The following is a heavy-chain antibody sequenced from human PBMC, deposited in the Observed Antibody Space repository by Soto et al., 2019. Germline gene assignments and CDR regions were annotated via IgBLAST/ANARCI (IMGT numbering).Heavy chain of an antibody. D-gene: IGHD5-12*01. J-gene: IGHJ4*02. CDR2: IIPIFGTA. CDR1: GGTFSSYA. V-gene: IGHV1-69*13. Sequence: ASVKVSCKASGGTFSSYAISWVRQAPGQGLEWMGGIIPIFGTANYAQKFQGRVTITADESTSTAYMELSSLRSEDTAVYYCARVKVEDGYNKNYFDYWGQGTLVTVSS. CDR3: ARVKVEDGYNKNYFDY.